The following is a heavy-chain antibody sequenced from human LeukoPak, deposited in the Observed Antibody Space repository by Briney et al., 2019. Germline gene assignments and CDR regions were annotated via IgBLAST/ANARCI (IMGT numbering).Heavy chain of an antibody. CDR1: GGSISSGGYS. CDR3: ARDVSRAFDI. CDR2: IYHSGST. J-gene: IGHJ3*02. Sequence: SETLSLTCAVSGGSISSGGYSWSWIRQPPGKGLEWIGYIYHSGSTYYNPSLKSRVTISVDRSKNQFSLKLSSVTAADTAVYYCARDVSRAFDIWGQGTMVTVSS. D-gene: IGHD3-3*02. V-gene: IGHV4-30-2*01.